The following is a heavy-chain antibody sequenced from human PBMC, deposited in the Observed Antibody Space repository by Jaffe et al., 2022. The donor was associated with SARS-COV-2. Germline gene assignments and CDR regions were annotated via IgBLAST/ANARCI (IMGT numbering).Heavy chain of an antibody. CDR3: VRGQSYCSGAGCYSDPYYDAFDI. J-gene: IGHJ3*02. Sequence: EVQLVESGGGLVQPGGSQRLSCAASGFTFRSYWMTWVRQAPGKGLEWVANIKQDGSEKYYVDSVKGRFTISRDNAKNSLYLQMNRLRVEDTAVYYCVRGQSYCSGAGCYSDPYYDAFDIWGQGTRVTVSS. D-gene: IGHD2-15*01. V-gene: IGHV3-7*01. CDR2: IKQDGSEK. CDR1: GFTFRSYW.